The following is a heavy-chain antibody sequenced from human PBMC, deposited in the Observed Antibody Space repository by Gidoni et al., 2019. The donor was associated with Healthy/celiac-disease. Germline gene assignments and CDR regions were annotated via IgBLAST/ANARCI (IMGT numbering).Heavy chain of an antibody. CDR1: GGSIRSGDYY. CDR3: ARDGGVWNYAFYFDY. J-gene: IGHJ4*02. CDR2: IYYSVST. V-gene: IGHV4-30-4*01. D-gene: IGHD1-7*01. Sequence: QVQLQEPGPGLVTPSQTLSLTCTVYGGSIRSGDYYWRLLRQPPGKGLEWIGYIYYSVSTYYNPSLKSRVTISVDTSKNQFSLKLSSVTAADTAVYYCARDGGVWNYAFYFDYWGQGTLVTVSS.